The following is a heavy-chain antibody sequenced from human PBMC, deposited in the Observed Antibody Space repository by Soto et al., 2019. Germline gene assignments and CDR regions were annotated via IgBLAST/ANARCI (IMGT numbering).Heavy chain of an antibody. J-gene: IGHJ6*02. CDR2: IIPIFGTA. V-gene: IGHV1-69*13. Sequence: SVKVSCKASGGTFSSYAISWVRQAPGQGLEWMGGIIPIFGTANYAQKFQGRVTITADESTSTAYMELSSLRSEDTAVYYCASVGYCSITIFYVDYYYGMDFWCPGTTVTVFS. D-gene: IGHD2-2*01. CDR1: GGTFSSYA. CDR3: ASVGYCSITIFYVDYYYGMDF.